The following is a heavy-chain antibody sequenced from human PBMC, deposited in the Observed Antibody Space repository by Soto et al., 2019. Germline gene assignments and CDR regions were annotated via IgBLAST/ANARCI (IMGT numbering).Heavy chain of an antibody. Sequence: GGSLRLSCATSGFTFSASAMHWVRQVSGKGLEWIARIRSKANNYATTYAASVKGRFTISRDDSENTVYLQMNSLKTEDTAIYYCAKQIYGGNSWGQGTLVTVSS. CDR3: AKQIYGGNS. V-gene: IGHV3-73*01. D-gene: IGHD2-21*02. CDR2: IRSKANNYAT. CDR1: GFTFSASA. J-gene: IGHJ4*02.